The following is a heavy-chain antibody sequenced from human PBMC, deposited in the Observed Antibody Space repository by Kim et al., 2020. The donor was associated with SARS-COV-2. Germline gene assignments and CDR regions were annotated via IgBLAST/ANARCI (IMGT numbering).Heavy chain of an antibody. Sequence: GGSLRLSCAASGFTFSSYGMHWVRQAPGKGLEWVAVISYDGSNKYYADSVKGRFTISRDNSKNTLYLQMNSLRAEDTAVYYCARDDYGDYTEGNYYYGMDVWGKGTTVTVSS. D-gene: IGHD4-17*01. CDR2: ISYDGSNK. J-gene: IGHJ6*04. V-gene: IGHV3-33*05. CDR3: ARDDYGDYTEGNYYYGMDV. CDR1: GFTFSSYG.